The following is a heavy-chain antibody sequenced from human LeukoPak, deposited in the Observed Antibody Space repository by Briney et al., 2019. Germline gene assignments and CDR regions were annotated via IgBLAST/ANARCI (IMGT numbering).Heavy chain of an antibody. CDR2: IRSKANSYAT. J-gene: IGHJ4*02. D-gene: IGHD4-17*01. Sequence: GGSLRLSCAASGFTFSGSAMHWVRQASGKGLEWVGRIRSKANSYATTYAASVKGRFTIPRDDSKNRAYLQMTSLKTEDTAVYYCTSGLSVLRSNNTPVDYWGQGTLVTVSS. V-gene: IGHV3-73*01. CDR1: GFTFSGSA. CDR3: TSGLSVLRSNNTPVDY.